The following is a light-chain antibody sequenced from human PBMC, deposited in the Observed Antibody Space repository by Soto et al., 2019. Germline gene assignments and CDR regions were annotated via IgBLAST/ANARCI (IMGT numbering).Light chain of an antibody. CDR2: GGS. J-gene: IGKJ1*01. CDR1: QSVNTN. V-gene: IGKV3-11*01. Sequence: VITKTLFTLSVSPLVKATPSCSASQSVNTNLAWYQQKLGQAPRLLIYGGSTRATGIPARFSGSGSGTDFTLTISSLEPEDFAVYYCQQRSNWPWTFGQGTIVDIK. CDR3: QQRSNWPWT.